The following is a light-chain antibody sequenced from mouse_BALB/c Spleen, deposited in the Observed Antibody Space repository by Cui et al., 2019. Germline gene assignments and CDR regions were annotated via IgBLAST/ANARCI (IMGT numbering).Light chain of an antibody. Sequence: ETVFTQSPTTMAASPGEKITITCSARSSISSNYLHWYQQKPGFSPKLLIYVTSNLVSGAPARFGCRGSGTSYSLTIGTMEAEDVPTYCCQQGSSIPRTFGSGTKLEIK. CDR1: SSISSNY. V-gene: IGKV4-91*01. CDR3: QQGSSIPRT. CDR2: VTS. J-gene: IGKJ4*01.